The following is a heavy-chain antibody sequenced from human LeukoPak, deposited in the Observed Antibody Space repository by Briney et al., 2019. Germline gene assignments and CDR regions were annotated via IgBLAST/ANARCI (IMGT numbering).Heavy chain of an antibody. CDR2: ISGSGGST. CDR3: AKDRSRAAIFGAGGGYYFDY. J-gene: IGHJ4*02. V-gene: IGHV3-23*01. CDR1: GFTFSSYA. Sequence: GGSLRLSCAASGFTFSSYAMSWVRQAPGKGLEWVSAISGSGGSTYYADSVKGRFTISRDNSKNTLYLQMNSLRAEDTAVYYCAKDRSRAAIFGAGGGYYFDYWGQGTLVTVSS. D-gene: IGHD3-3*01.